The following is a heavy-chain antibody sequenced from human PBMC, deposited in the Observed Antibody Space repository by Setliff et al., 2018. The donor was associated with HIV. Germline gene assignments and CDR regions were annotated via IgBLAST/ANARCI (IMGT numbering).Heavy chain of an antibody. D-gene: IGHD7-27*01. J-gene: IGHJ4*02. CDR1: GDSISSYY. CDR2: IYYSGST. Sequence: SETLSLTCTVSGDSISSYYWSWIRQPPEKGLEWIGYIYYSGSTNYNPSLKSRVTILVDTSKNQFSLKLSPVTAADTAVYYCARQVGNKVLFDSWGQGTLVTVSS. CDR3: ARQVGNKVLFDS. V-gene: IGHV4-59*01.